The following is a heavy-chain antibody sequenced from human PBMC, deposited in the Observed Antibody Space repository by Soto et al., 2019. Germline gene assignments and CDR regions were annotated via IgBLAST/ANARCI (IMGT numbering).Heavy chain of an antibody. D-gene: IGHD6-19*01. Sequence: SETLSLTCTVSGGSISSSSYYWGWIRQPPGKGLEWIGSIYYSGSTYYNPSLKSRVTISVDTSKNQFPLKLSSVTAADTAVYYCSGWYYYYYGMDVWGQGTTVTVSS. CDR1: GGSISSSSYY. J-gene: IGHJ6*02. CDR3: SGWYYYYYGMDV. V-gene: IGHV4-39*01. CDR2: IYYSGST.